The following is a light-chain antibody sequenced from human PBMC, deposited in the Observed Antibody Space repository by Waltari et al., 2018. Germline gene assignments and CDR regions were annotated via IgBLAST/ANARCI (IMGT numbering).Light chain of an antibody. CDR2: DAS. V-gene: IGKV1-33*01. CDR3: QQYDSLPLT. Sequence: DIQMTQSQSSLSAFVGDRVTISCQASQDITSYLNWYQQKPGKAPKVLIYDASKLETGVPSRFSGRRSGTHFTFSIDNLQPEDIATYYCQQYDSLPLTFGGGTKVEIK. J-gene: IGKJ4*01. CDR1: QDITSY.